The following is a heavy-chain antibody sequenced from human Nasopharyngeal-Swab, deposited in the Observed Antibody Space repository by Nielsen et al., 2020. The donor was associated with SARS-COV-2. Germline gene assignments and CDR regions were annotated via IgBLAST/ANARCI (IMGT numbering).Heavy chain of an antibody. J-gene: IGHJ4*02. CDR1: GYTFTSYY. CDR3: ARVSRGLMVYAMGDLDY. V-gene: IGHV1-46*01. D-gene: IGHD2-8*01. CDR2: INPSGGST. Sequence: ASVKVSCKASGYTFTSYYMHWVRQAPGQGLEWMGIINPSGGSTSYAQKFQGRVTMTRDTSTSTVYMELSSLRSEEKEGDYCARVSRGLMVYAMGDLDYWGQGTLVTVSS.